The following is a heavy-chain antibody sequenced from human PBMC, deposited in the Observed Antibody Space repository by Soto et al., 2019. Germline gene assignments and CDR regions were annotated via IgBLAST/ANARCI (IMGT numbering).Heavy chain of an antibody. V-gene: IGHV4-59*08. D-gene: IGHD7-27*01. J-gene: IGHJ4*02. CDR1: GGSISSYY. CDR3: ARRLRLGGIDY. Sequence: SETLSLTCTVSGGSISSYYWSWIRQPPRKGLEWIGYIYYSGSTNYNPSLKSRVTISVDNSKNQFSLKLSSVTAADTAVYYCARRLRLGGIDYWGQGTLVTVSS. CDR2: IYYSGST.